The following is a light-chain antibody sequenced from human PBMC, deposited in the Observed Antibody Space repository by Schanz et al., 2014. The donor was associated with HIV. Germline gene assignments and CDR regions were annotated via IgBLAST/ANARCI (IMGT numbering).Light chain of an antibody. CDR1: SSDVGDYNY. CDR2: EVT. CDR3: TSYTSSMTLHVL. Sequence: QSALTQPPSASGSPGQSVTISCTGTSSDVGDYNYVSWYQQHPGKAPKLMIYEVTKRPSGVPDRFSGSKSGNTASLIISGLQAEDEADYYCTSYTSSMTLHVLFGGGTKLTVL. V-gene: IGLV2-8*01. J-gene: IGLJ2*01.